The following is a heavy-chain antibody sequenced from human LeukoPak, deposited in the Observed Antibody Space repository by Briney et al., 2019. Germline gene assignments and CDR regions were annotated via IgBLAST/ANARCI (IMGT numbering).Heavy chain of an antibody. Sequence: GGSLRLSCAASGFTFSSYAMSWVRQAPGKGLEWVSAISGSGGSTYYADSVKGRFTISRDNSKNTLYLQMNSLRAEDTAVYYCAKSRFLEWLRPRNWFDPWGQGALVTVSS. D-gene: IGHD3-3*01. CDR2: ISGSGGST. V-gene: IGHV3-23*01. CDR3: AKSRFLEWLRPRNWFDP. J-gene: IGHJ5*02. CDR1: GFTFSSYA.